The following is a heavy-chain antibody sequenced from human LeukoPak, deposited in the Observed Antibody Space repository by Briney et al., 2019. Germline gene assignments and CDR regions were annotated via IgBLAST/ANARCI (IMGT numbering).Heavy chain of an antibody. J-gene: IGHJ4*02. Sequence: GESLRLSCAASGFTVSSNYMSWVRQAPGKGLEWVSVIYSGGSTYYADSVKGRFTISRDNSKNTLYLQMNSLRAEDTAVYYCASSRPSIAARLPYDYWGQGTLVTVSS. CDR2: IYSGGST. V-gene: IGHV3-53*01. D-gene: IGHD6-6*01. CDR1: GFTVSSNY. CDR3: ASSRPSIAARLPYDY.